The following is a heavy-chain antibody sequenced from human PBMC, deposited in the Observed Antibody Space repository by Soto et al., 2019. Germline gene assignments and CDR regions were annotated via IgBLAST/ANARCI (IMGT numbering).Heavy chain of an antibody. CDR1: GGSISSYY. CDR3: ARDVALGYYYDSSGYNDAFDI. J-gene: IGHJ3*02. Sequence: SETLSLTCTVSGGSISSYYWSWIRQPPGKGLEWIGYIYYSGSTNYNPSLKSRVTISVDTSKNQFSLKLSSVTAADTAVYYCARDVALGYYYDSSGYNDAFDIWGQGTMVTVSS. V-gene: IGHV4-59*01. CDR2: IYYSGST. D-gene: IGHD3-22*01.